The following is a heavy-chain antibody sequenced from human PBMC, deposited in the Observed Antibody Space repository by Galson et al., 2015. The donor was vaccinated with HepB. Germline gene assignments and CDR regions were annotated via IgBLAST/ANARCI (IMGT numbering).Heavy chain of an antibody. Sequence: SLRLSCAASGFTFSSYGMHWVRQAPGKGLEWVAVISYDGSNKYYADSVKGRFTISRDNSKNTLYLQMNSLRAEDTAVYYCAKEGGTGHGYFDYWGQGTLVTVSS. D-gene: IGHD2-15*01. CDR2: ISYDGSNK. J-gene: IGHJ4*02. CDR1: GFTFSSYG. CDR3: AKEGGTGHGYFDY. V-gene: IGHV3-30*18.